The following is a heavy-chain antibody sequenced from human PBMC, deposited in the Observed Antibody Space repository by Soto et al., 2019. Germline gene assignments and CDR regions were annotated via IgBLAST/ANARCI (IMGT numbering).Heavy chain of an antibody. V-gene: IGHV4-34*01. J-gene: IGHJ4*02. CDR2: INHSGST. Sequence: QVQLQQWGAGLLKPSETLSLTCAVYGGSFSGYYWSWIRQPPGKGLEWIGEINHSGSTNYNPSLKSRVTIXXDXSXXQFSLKLSSVTAADTAVYYCARGGIVVVTAIPPRYWGQGTLVTVSS. D-gene: IGHD2-21*02. CDR1: GGSFSGYY. CDR3: ARGGIVVVTAIPPRY.